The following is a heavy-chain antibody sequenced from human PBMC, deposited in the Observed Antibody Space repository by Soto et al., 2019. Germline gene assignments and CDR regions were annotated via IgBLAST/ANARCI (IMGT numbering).Heavy chain of an antibody. CDR3: ARDRIVGATGP. V-gene: IGHV4-31*03. D-gene: IGHD1-26*01. J-gene: IGHJ5*02. CDR1: GGSISSGGYY. CDR2: IYYSGST. Sequence: SETLSLTCTVSGGSISSGGYYWSWIRQHPGKGLERIGYIYYSGSTYYNPSLKSRVTISVDTSKNQFSLKLSSVTAADTAVYYCARDRIVGATGPWGQGTLVTVSS.